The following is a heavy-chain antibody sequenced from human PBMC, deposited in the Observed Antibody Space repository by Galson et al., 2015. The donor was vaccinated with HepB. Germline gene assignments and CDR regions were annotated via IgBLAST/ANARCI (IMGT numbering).Heavy chain of an antibody. CDR2: IKSTTDGGTT. CDR3: TTRGGTYYDVLTGYYPQLDLDY. J-gene: IGHJ4*02. D-gene: IGHD3-9*01. Sequence: SLRLSCAASGFTFSNAWMNWVRQAPGKGLEWVGRIKSTTDGGTTDYAAPVKGRFTISRDDSNTTLYLQVNSLKTEDTAVYYCTTRGGTYYDVLTGYYPQLDLDYWGQGTLVTVSS. CDR1: GFTFSNAW. V-gene: IGHV3-15*07.